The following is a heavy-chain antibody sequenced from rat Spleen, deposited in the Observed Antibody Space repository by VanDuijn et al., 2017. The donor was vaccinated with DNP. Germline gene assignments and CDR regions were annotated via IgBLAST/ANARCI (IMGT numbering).Heavy chain of an antibody. D-gene: IGHD1-11*01. CDR2: INTDGGST. CDR3: AKWRDPDY. Sequence: EVQLVESGGDLVQPGRSLKLSCVASGFTFNNYWMTWIRQVPGKGLEWVASINTDGGSTYYPDSVKGRFTISRDNAENTVYLQMNSLRSEDTATYYCAKWRDPDYWGQGVMVTVSS. J-gene: IGHJ2*01. V-gene: IGHV5-58*01. CDR1: GFTFNNYW.